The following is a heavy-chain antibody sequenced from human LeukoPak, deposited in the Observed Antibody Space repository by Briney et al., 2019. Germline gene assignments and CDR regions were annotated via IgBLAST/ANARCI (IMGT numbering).Heavy chain of an antibody. V-gene: IGHV1-24*01. CDR2: FDPEDGET. J-gene: IGHJ4*02. CDR1: GYTLTELS. D-gene: IGHD3-10*01. CDR3: AHLSLGLWFGKGRRDIDY. Sequence: ASVKVSCKVSGYTLTELSMHWVRQAPGKGLEWMGGFDPEDGETIYAQKFQGRVTMIEDTSTDTAYMELSSLRSEDTAVYYCAHLSLGLWFGKGRRDIDYWGQGTLVTVSS.